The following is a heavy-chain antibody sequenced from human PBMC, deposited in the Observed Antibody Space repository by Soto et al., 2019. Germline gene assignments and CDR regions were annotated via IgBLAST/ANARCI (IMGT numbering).Heavy chain of an antibody. CDR2: MNPNSGNT. Sequence: ASVKVSCKASGYTFTSYDINWVRQATGQGLEWMGWMNPNSGNTGYAQKFQGRVTMTRNTSISTAYMELSSLRSEDTAVYYCARGAYSSSSPSSHYYYYGMDVWGQGTTVTVS. CDR3: ARGAYSSSSPSSHYYYYGMDV. D-gene: IGHD6-6*01. J-gene: IGHJ6*02. V-gene: IGHV1-8*01. CDR1: GYTFTSYD.